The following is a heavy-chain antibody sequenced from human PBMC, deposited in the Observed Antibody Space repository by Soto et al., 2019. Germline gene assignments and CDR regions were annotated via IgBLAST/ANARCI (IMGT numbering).Heavy chain of an antibody. D-gene: IGHD4-17*01. J-gene: IGHJ4*02. CDR3: ATQRDYGDYGAFDY. Sequence: QVQLVQSGAEVKKPGASVKVSCKASGYTFTGYYMHWVRQAPGQGLEWMGWINPNSGGTNYAQNFQGWVTMTRDTSITTASMELSRLRSDDTAVYYCATQRDYGDYGAFDYWGQGTQVTVSS. V-gene: IGHV1-2*04. CDR1: GYTFTGYY. CDR2: INPNSGGT.